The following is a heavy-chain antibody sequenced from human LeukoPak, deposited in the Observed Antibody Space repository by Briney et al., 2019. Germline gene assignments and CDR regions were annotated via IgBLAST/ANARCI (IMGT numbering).Heavy chain of an antibody. D-gene: IGHD2-2*01. CDR1: GFTFSDYY. CDR2: ISSSGSTI. Sequence: GSLRLSCAASGFTFSDYYMSWIRQAPGKGLELVSYISSSGSTIYYADSVEGRFTISRDNAKNSLYLQMNSLRAEDTAMYYCASVVVPTDYYYYGMDVWGQGTTVTVSS. V-gene: IGHV3-11*01. J-gene: IGHJ6*02. CDR3: ASVVVPTDYYYYGMDV.